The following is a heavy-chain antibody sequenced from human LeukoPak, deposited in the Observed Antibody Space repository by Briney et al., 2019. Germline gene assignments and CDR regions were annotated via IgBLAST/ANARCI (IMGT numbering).Heavy chain of an antibody. CDR3: AKDTGYSYGYLEAFDI. D-gene: IGHD5-18*01. V-gene: IGHV3-23*01. J-gene: IGHJ3*02. Sequence: GGSLRLSCAASGFTFSSYAMSWVRQAPGKGLEWVSAISGSGGSTYYADSVKGRFTISRDNSKNTLYLQMNSLRAEDTAVYYCAKDTGYSYGYLEAFDIWGQGTMVTVSS. CDR2: ISGSGGST. CDR1: GFTFSSYA.